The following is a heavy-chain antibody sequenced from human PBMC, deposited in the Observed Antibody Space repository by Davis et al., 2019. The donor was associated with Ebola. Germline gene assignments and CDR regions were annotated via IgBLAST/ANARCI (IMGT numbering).Heavy chain of an antibody. J-gene: IGHJ4*02. CDR2: ISHSGST. CDR1: GFSISGGYY. D-gene: IGHD6-6*01. V-gene: IGHV4-38-2*02. Sequence: MPSETLSLTCSVSGFSISGGYYWGWIRQAPGKGMEWIGSISHSGSTYFTPSLASRVTISIDTSKNQFSLKLSSVSAADTAVYYCARQSSVRAARHVFDYWGQGTLVTVSS. CDR3: ARQSSVRAARHVFDY.